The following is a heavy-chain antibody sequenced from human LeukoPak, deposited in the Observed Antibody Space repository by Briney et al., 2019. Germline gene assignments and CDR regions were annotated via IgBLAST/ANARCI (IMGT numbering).Heavy chain of an antibody. CDR3: AGGTGFIIKD. CDR1: GFTFSLYW. CDR2: IKQDGSER. D-gene: IGHD3-9*01. Sequence: GGSLRLSCAASGFTFSLYWMNWVRRAPGKGLEWVANIKQDGSERNYVDSVKGRFTISRDNAKNSLYLQMNNLRVEDTAMYYCAGGTGFIIKDWGQGTLVTVSS. J-gene: IGHJ4*02. V-gene: IGHV3-7*03.